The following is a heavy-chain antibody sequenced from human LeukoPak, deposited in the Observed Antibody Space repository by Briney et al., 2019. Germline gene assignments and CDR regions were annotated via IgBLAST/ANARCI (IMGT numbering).Heavy chain of an antibody. CDR2: ISGSGGST. Sequence: PGGSLRLSCAASGFTFSSYAMSWARQAPGKGLEWVSAISGSGGSTYYADSVKGRFTISRDNSKNTLYLQMNSLRAEDTAVYYCAKVVSPDSILWQWLGFDYWGQGTLVTVSS. D-gene: IGHD6-19*01. CDR1: GFTFSSYA. J-gene: IGHJ4*02. V-gene: IGHV3-23*01. CDR3: AKVVSPDSILWQWLGFDY.